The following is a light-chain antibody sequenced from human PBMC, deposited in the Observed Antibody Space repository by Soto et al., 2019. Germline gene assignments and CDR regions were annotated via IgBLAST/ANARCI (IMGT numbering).Light chain of an antibody. CDR3: GSYAGCGPANCV. Sequence: QSALAQPASGSGSPGQSVTISCTGTSSDVGAYKYVSWYQQHPGKAPKLMIYEGIKRPSGVSNRFSGSKSGNTAFLTISGLQVEDEADYYCGSYAGCGPANCVFGSGTKVTV. CDR1: SSDVGAYKY. CDR2: EGI. V-gene: IGLV2-23*01. J-gene: IGLJ1*01.